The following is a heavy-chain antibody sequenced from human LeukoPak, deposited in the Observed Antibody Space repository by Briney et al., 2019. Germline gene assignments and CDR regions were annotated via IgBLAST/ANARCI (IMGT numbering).Heavy chain of an antibody. V-gene: IGHV3-66*01. J-gene: IGHJ6*03. CDR2: IYSGGST. Sequence: GGSLRLSCAASEFSVGSNYMTWVRQAPGKGLEWVSLIYSGGSTYYADSVKGRFTISRDNSKNTLYLQMNSLRAEDTAVYYCAKVGPMTSVTRVFRSRTYYYYYMDVWGKGTTVTVFS. CDR3: AKVGPMTSVTRVFRSRTYYYYYMDV. D-gene: IGHD4-17*01. CDR1: EFSVGSNY.